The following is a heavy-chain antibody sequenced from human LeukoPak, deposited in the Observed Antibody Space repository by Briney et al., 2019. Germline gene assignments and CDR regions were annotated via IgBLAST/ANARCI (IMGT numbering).Heavy chain of an antibody. CDR1: RFTFIRYS. CDR3: ARDHYDGIGGFDY. J-gene: IGHJ4*02. Sequence: GGSLRLSRAASRFTFIRYSLHWVRQAPGKGLAGVAGISYDGSNKYYADSVKGRFTISRDNYKNTLYLQMNSLRAEDTAVYYCARDHYDGIGGFDYWGQGTLVTVSS. V-gene: IGHV3-30*04. CDR2: ISYDGSNK. D-gene: IGHD3-22*01.